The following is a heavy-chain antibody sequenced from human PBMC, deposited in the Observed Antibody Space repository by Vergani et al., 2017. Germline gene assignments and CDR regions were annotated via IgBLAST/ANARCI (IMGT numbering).Heavy chain of an antibody. Sequence: QVQLQESGPGLVKPSETLSLTCTVSGGSISSYYWSWIRQPPGKGLEWIGYIYYSGSTNYNPSLKSRFTISVDTSKNQFSLKMSSVTAADTAVYYCARGLADDLGYYYGMDVWGQGTTVTVSS. V-gene: IGHV4-59*01. CDR1: GGSISSYY. CDR3: ARGLADDLGYYYGMDV. J-gene: IGHJ6*02. CDR2: IYYSGST. D-gene: IGHD2-21*01.